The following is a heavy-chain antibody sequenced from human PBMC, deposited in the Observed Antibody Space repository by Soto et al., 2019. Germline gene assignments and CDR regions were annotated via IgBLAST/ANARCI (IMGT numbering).Heavy chain of an antibody. CDR1: GYTFTSYD. J-gene: IGHJ6*02. CDR3: AREKTGRGLDV. CDR2: MNPNSGNT. Sequence: QVQLVQSGAEVKKPGASVKVSCKASGYTFTSYDINWVRQATGQGLEWMGWMNPNSGNTGYAQKLQGRXTXTXXTSRSTAYMELSSLRSEDTAVYYCAREKTGRGLDVWGQGTTVTVSS. V-gene: IGHV1-8*01.